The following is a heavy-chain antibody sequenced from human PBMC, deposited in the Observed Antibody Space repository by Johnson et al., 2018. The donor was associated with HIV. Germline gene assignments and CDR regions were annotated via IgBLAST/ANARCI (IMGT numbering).Heavy chain of an antibody. J-gene: IGHJ3*02. Sequence: VQLVESGGGLVQPGGSLRLSCAASGFTFSDHYMDWVRQAPGKGLEWVSGIGTVGDTYYPGSVKGRFTISRENAKNSLYLQMNSLRAEDTAVYYCAGIRSSDKDIWGQGTMVTVPS. D-gene: IGHD2-21*01. CDR1: GFTFSDHY. V-gene: IGHV3-13*01. CDR2: IGTVGDT. CDR3: AGIRSSDKDI.